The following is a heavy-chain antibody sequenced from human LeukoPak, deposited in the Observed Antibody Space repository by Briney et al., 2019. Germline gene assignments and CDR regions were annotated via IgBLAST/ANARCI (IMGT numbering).Heavy chain of an antibody. D-gene: IGHD6-13*01. V-gene: IGHV1-18*01. Sequence: GASVKVSCKASGYTFTSYGISWVRQAPGQGLEWMGWISAYNGNTNYAQKLQGRVTMTTDTSTSTAYMELRSLRSDDTAVYYCARVGQQLGHGALDLYYYYGMDVWGQGTTVTVSS. J-gene: IGHJ6*02. CDR3: ARVGQQLGHGALDLYYYYGMDV. CDR1: GYTFTSYG. CDR2: ISAYNGNT.